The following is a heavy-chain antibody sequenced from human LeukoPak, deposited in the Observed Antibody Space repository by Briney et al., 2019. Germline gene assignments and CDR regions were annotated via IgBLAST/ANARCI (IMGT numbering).Heavy chain of an antibody. J-gene: IGHJ6*02. CDR1: GGTFSSYA. CDR2: VNPNSGGT. Sequence: ASVKVSCKASGGTFSSYAISWVRQAPGQGLEWMGGVNPNSGGTNYAQKFQGRVTMTRDTSISTAYMELSGLRSDDTAVYYCARDRRSYYYYGMDVWGQGTTVTVSS. CDR3: ARDRRSYYYYGMDV. V-gene: IGHV1-2*02.